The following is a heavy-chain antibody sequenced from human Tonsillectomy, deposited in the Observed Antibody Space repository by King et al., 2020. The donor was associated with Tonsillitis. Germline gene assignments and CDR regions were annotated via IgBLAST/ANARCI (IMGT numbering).Heavy chain of an antibody. D-gene: IGHD6-19*01. J-gene: IGHJ6*02. CDR1: GYSFTSYW. V-gene: IGHV5-51*01. CDR3: ARLGVRQWLVRDYYYGMDV. CDR2: IYPGDSDT. Sequence: QLVQSGAEVKKPGESLKISCKGSGYSFTSYWIGWVRQMPGKGLELMGSIYPGDSDTRYSPSFQGQVTISADKSISTAYLQWSSLKASDTAMYYCARLGVRQWLVRDYYYGMDVWGQGTTVTVSS.